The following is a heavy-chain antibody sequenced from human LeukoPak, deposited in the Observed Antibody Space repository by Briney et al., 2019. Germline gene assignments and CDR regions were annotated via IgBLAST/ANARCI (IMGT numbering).Heavy chain of an antibody. CDR3: AKGEYSYGSGQIDY. CDR1: GFTFSSYG. D-gene: IGHD5-18*01. Sequence: GGSLRLSCAASGFTFSSYGMSWVRQAPGKGLEWVSAISGSGGSTYYADSVKGRFTISRDNAKNSLYLQMNSLRAEDMALYYCAKGEYSYGSGQIDYWGQGTLVTVSS. V-gene: IGHV3-23*01. J-gene: IGHJ4*02. CDR2: ISGSGGST.